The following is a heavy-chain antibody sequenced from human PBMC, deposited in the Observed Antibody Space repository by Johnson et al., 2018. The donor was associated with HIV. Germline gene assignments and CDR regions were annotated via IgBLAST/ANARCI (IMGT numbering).Heavy chain of an antibody. CDR1: GFTFSSYG. V-gene: IGHV3-33*06. Sequence: QVQLVESGGGLVQPGRSLRLSCVASGFTFSSYGMHWVRQAPGKGLEWVAVIWYDGSNKYYADSVKGRVTISRDNSKNTLYLQMNSLRAEDTAMYYCAKDNLKRTRGSDAFDIWGQGTRVTVSS. CDR3: AKDNLKRTRGSDAFDI. J-gene: IGHJ3*02. D-gene: IGHD2-15*01. CDR2: IWYDGSNK.